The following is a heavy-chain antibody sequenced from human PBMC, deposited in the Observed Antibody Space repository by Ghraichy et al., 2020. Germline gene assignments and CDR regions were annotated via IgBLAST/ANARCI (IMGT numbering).Heavy chain of an antibody. J-gene: IGHJ5*02. CDR2: IYHSGST. Sequence: SETLSLTCAVSGYSISSGYYWGWIRQPPGKGLEWIGSIYHSGSTYYNPSLKSRVTISVDTSKNQFSLKLSSVTAADTAVYYCASTSYGSETMKKNFPNWFDPWGQGTLVTVSS. CDR3: ASTSYGSETMKKNFPNWFDP. V-gene: IGHV4-38-2*01. CDR1: GYSISSGYY. D-gene: IGHD2/OR15-2a*01.